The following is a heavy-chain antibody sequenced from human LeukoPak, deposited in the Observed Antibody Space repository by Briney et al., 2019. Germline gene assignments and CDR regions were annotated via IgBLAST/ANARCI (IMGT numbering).Heavy chain of an antibody. CDR1: GYTFSDYG. Sequence: GTSLRLSCTASGYTFSDYGMHWVRQAPGKGLEWLSVISYSGVVKFYADSVRGRFTVSRDNSKNSLSLQMNTLTTEDTALYYCAKEEYSHTTNYFDNWGQGILVTVSS. CDR3: AKEEYSHTTNYFDN. CDR2: ISYSGVVK. D-gene: IGHD2-8*01. V-gene: IGHV3-30*18. J-gene: IGHJ4*02.